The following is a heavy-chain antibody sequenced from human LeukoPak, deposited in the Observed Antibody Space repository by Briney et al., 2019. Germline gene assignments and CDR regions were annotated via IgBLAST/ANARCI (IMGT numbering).Heavy chain of an antibody. D-gene: IGHD3-10*01. J-gene: IGHJ4*02. V-gene: IGHV1-69*13. CDR3: ARDYYGSGSYYNTFDY. Sequence: SVKVSCKASGGTFSSYAISWVRQAPGQGLEWMGGIILIFGTANYAQKFQGRVTITADESTSTAYMELSSLRSEDTAVYYCARDYYGSGSYYNTFDYCGQGTLVTVSS. CDR2: IILIFGTA. CDR1: GGTFSSYA.